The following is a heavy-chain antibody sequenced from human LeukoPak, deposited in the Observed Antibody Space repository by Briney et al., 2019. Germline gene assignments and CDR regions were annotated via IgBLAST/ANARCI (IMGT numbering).Heavy chain of an antibody. CDR2: FDPEDSET. Sequence: ASVKVSCKVSGYTHTELFMHWVRQAPGKGLEWMGGFDPEDSETIYAQKFQGRVTITEDTSTDTAYMELSSLRSEDTAVYYCATAGLERWFDPWGQGTLVTVSS. V-gene: IGHV1-24*01. J-gene: IGHJ5*02. CDR3: ATAGLERWFDP. CDR1: GYTHTELF. D-gene: IGHD1-1*01.